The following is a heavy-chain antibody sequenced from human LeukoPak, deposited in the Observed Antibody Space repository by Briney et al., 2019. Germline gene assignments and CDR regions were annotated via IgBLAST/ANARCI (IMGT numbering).Heavy chain of an antibody. V-gene: IGHV3-23*01. CDR3: AKDLYFPDGYNPNFDY. CDR2: ISGSGGST. Sequence: GGSLRLSCAASGFTFSSYAMSWVRQAPGKGLEWVSAISGSGGSTYYADSVKGWFTISRDNSKNTLYLQMNSLRAEDTAVYYCAKDLYFPDGYNPNFDYWGQGTLVTVSS. CDR1: GFTFSSYA. J-gene: IGHJ4*02. D-gene: IGHD5-24*01.